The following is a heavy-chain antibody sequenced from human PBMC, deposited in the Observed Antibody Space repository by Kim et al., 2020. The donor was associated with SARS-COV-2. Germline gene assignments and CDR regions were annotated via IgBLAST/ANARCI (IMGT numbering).Heavy chain of an antibody. CDR3: AREGLHNWFDP. CDR2: A. Sequence: ANYAQKFQGSVMLTADESTSTAYMELTSLSSEDTATYYCAREGLHNWFDPWGQGTLVTVSS. D-gene: IGHD2-21*02. J-gene: IGHJ5*02. V-gene: IGHV1-69*01.